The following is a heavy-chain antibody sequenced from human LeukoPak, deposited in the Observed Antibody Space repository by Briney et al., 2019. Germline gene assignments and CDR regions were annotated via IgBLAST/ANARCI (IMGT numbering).Heavy chain of an antibody. CDR3: ARAGRSKEAFDI. CDR1: GFTFSSYD. V-gene: IGHV3-13*01. Sequence: GGSLRLSCAASGFTFSSYDMHWVRQATGKGLEWVSAIGTAGDTYYPGSVKGRFTISRENAKNSLYLQMNSLRAGDTAAYYCARAGRSKEAFDIWGQGTMVTVSS. D-gene: IGHD1-26*01. J-gene: IGHJ3*02. CDR2: IGTAGDT.